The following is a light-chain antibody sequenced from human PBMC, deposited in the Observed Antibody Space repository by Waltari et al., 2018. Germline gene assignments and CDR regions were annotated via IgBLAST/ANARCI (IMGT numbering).Light chain of an antibody. CDR1: QSVTSSH. J-gene: IGKJ1*01. CDR2: GAS. CDR3: QQYGNSPRT. Sequence: ETVLTQSPGTLSLSPGERATLSCRASQSVTSSHLAWYQQKPGQAPRLLIYGASSRATGIPDRFSGSGSGTDFTLTITRLEPEDLAVYYCQQYGNSPRTFGQGTEVEIK. V-gene: IGKV3-20*01.